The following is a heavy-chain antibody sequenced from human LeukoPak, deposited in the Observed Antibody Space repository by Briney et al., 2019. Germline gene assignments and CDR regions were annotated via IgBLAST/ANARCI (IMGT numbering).Heavy chain of an antibody. V-gene: IGHV3-23*01. CDR2: ISGSGGTT. Sequence: GGSLRLSCAASGFTFSSYAMSWVRQAPGKGLEWVSAISGSGGTTYYADSVKGRFTISRDNSKNTLYLQMNSLRAEDTAVYYCARDYPTSGIVTIFDCWGQGTLVTVSS. J-gene: IGHJ4*02. D-gene: IGHD1-1*01. CDR3: ARDYPTSGIVTIFDC. CDR1: GFTFSSYA.